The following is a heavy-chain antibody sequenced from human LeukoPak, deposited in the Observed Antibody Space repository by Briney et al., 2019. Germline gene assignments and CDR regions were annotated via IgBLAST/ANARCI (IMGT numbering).Heavy chain of an antibody. CDR1: GFTFSSYS. CDR2: ISSSSSYI. J-gene: IGHJ4*02. CDR3: AKDPPNTWPSVVYFDY. D-gene: IGHD4-23*01. V-gene: IGHV3-21*04. Sequence: GGSLRLSCAASGFTFSSYSMNWVRQAPGKGLEWVSSISSSSSYIYYADSVKGRFTISRDNSKNTLYLQMNSLRAEDTAVYYCAKDPPNTWPSVVYFDYWGQGTLVTVSS.